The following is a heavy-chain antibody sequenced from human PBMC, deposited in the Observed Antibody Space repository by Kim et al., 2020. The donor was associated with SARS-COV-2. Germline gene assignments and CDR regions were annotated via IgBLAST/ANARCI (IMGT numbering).Heavy chain of an antibody. CDR1: GYTFTSYA. Sequence: ASVKVSCKASGYTFTSYAMHWVRQAPGQRLEWMGWFNAGNGNTKYSQKFQGRVTITRDTSASTAYMELSSLRSEDTAVYYCARDLQQAGQQQLVLIHYYYGMDVWGQGTTVTVSS. J-gene: IGHJ6*02. V-gene: IGHV1-3*01. CDR3: ARDLQQAGQQQLVLIHYYYGMDV. CDR2: FNAGNGNT. D-gene: IGHD6-13*01.